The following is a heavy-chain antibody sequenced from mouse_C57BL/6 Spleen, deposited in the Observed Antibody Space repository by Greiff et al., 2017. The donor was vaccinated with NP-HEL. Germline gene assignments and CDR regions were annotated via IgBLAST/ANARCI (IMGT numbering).Heavy chain of an antibody. CDR2: IYPGSGST. D-gene: IGHD2-4*01. CDR1: GYTFTSYW. CDR3: ARSDYDYDFDY. Sequence: QVQLQQPGAELVKPGASVQMSCKASGYTFTSYWITWVKQRPGQGLEWIGDIYPGSGSTNYNEKFKSKATLTVDTASSTAYMQRSSLTSEDSAGYDCARSDYDYDFDYWGQGTTLTVSS. V-gene: IGHV1-55*01. J-gene: IGHJ2*01.